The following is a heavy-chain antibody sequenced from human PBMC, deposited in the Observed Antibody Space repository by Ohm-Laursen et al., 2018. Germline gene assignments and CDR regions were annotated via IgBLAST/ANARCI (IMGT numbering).Heavy chain of an antibody. CDR2: IYNSGST. D-gene: IGHD2-15*01. CDR1: GVSISSYY. J-gene: IGHJ4*02. Sequence: SDTLSLTCTVSGVSISSYYWSWIRQPPGKGLEWIGYIYNSGSTNYNPSLRSRVTISEDTSKNQFSLKLSSVTAADTAVYYCARLYCSGGSCYSAIYYFDYWGQGTLVTVSS. V-gene: IGHV4-59*08. CDR3: ARLYCSGGSCYSAIYYFDY.